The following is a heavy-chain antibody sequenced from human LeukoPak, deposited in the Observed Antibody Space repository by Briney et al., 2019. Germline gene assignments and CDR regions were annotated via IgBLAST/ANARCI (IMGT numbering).Heavy chain of an antibody. D-gene: IGHD6-19*01. Sequence: PGGSLRLSCAASGFTFSSYGMHWVRQAPGKGLEWVAVISYDGSNKYYADSVKGRFTISRDNSKNTLYLQMNSLRVEDTAVYYCAKGKTSSSGWAHFDYWGQGTLVTVSS. J-gene: IGHJ4*02. V-gene: IGHV3-30*18. CDR3: AKGKTSSSGWAHFDY. CDR2: ISYDGSNK. CDR1: GFTFSSYG.